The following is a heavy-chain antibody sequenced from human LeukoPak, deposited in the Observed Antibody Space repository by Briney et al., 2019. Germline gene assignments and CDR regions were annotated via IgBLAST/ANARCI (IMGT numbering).Heavy chain of an antibody. V-gene: IGHV3-30*02. D-gene: IGHD6-13*01. J-gene: IGHJ4*02. CDR1: GFTFSSYG. CDR3: AKAAAGYSSSCFDY. CDR2: IRYDGSNK. Sequence: GGSLRLSCAASGFTFSSYGMHWVRQAPGKGLEWVAFIRYDGSNKYYAGSVKGRLTISRDNSKNTLYLQMNSLRAEDTAVYYCAKAAAGYSSSCFDYWGQGTLVTVSS.